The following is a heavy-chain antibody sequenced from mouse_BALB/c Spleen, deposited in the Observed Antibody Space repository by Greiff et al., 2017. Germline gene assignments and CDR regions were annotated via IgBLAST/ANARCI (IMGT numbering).Heavy chain of an antibody. CDR1: GYTFTSYW. J-gene: IGHJ3*01. D-gene: IGHD2-10*01. CDR3: ARSIAYFFLAY. CDR2: IDPSDSYT. Sequence: VQLQQPGAELVKPGASVKLSCKASGYTFTSYWMHWVKQRPGQGLEWIGEIDPSDSYTNYNQKFKGKATLTVDKSSSTAYMQLSSLTSEDSAVYYCARSIAYFFLAYWGQGTLVTVSA. V-gene: IGHV1-69*02.